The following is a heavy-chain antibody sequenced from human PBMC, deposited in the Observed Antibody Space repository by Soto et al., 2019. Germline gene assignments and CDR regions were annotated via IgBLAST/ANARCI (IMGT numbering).Heavy chain of an antibody. CDR2: ISGSGGNT. CDR1: GFTFSSYA. V-gene: IGHV3-23*01. CDR3: AKALSSFYFDY. D-gene: IGHD3-16*01. J-gene: IGHJ4*02. Sequence: LRLSCAASGFTFSSYAMIWVRQAPGRGLEWVSAISGSGGNTYYADSVKGRFTISRDNSRNTLYLQMNSLRAEDTAVYYCAKALSSFYFDYWGQGTLVTVSS.